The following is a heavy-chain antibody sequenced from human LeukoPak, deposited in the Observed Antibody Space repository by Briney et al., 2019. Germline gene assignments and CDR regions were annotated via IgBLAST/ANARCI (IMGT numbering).Heavy chain of an antibody. Sequence: SETLSLTCTASGGSISTTSYYWAWIRQPPGKGLEWIVSIYYDGTTYYNPSLKSRVTTSIDTSKNQFSLHLSSVTATDTAVYYCARHFRREVLIGSAFDIWGQGTMVTVSS. CDR1: GGSISTTSYY. V-gene: IGHV4-39*01. CDR3: ARHFRREVLIGSAFDI. J-gene: IGHJ3*02. CDR2: IYYDGTT. D-gene: IGHD3-22*01.